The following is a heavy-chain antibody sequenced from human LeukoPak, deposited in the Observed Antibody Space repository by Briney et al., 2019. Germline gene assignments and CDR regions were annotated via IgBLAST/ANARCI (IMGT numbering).Heavy chain of an antibody. CDR2: INTNSGDP. Sequence: ASVKVSCKASGYTFTNYGVNWARQAPGEGLEWMGWINTNSGDPTYAQGFTGRFVFSLDTSVSTAYLQISSLRAEDTAVYYCARFRPHGYYDTFDIWGQGTMVTVS. V-gene: IGHV7-4-1*02. J-gene: IGHJ3*02. CDR3: ARFRPHGYYDTFDI. D-gene: IGHD5-18*01. CDR1: GYTFTNYG.